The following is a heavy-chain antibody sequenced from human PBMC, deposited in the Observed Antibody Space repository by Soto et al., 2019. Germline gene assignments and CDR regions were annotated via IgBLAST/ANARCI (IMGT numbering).Heavy chain of an antibody. Sequence: PSETLSLTCTISNGSINRGGYYWSWIRQHPGKGLEWVGYMSYTGSTYYSPSLKSRVTISVDTSKTQLSLKLSSVTAADTAIHYCARARVISSRNWFDPWGQGTLVTVSS. CDR1: NGSINRGGYY. J-gene: IGHJ5*02. D-gene: IGHD6-6*01. V-gene: IGHV4-31*03. CDR3: ARARVISSRNWFDP. CDR2: MSYTGST.